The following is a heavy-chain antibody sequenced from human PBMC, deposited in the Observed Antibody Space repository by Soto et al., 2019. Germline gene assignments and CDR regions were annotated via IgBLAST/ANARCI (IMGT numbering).Heavy chain of an antibody. Sequence: SDTLSLTFTGSAVSISSCYWSWIRQPPGKGLEWIGYIYYSGNTNYNPSLKSRVTISVDTSKNQFSLKLTSVPAADTAVYYCARQMGYCSTISCYPWFDPWGQGTLVTVSS. CDR2: IYYSGNT. V-gene: IGHV4-59*08. D-gene: IGHD2-2*01. CDR3: ARQMGYCSTISCYPWFDP. J-gene: IGHJ5*02. CDR1: AVSISSCY.